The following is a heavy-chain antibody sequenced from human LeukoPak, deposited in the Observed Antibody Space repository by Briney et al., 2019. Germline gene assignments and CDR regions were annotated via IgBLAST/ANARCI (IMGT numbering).Heavy chain of an antibody. CDR1: GCTFSSYA. CDR2: ISGSGGST. V-gene: IGHV3-23*01. D-gene: IGHD3-16*01. J-gene: IGHJ4*02. Sequence: GGSLRLSCAASGCTFSSYAMSWVRQAPGKGLEWVSGISGSGGSTYYADSVKGRFTISRDNSKKTLFMQMNSLRAEDTAVYYCANPAASASGGYWGQGTLVTVSS. CDR3: ANPAASASGGY.